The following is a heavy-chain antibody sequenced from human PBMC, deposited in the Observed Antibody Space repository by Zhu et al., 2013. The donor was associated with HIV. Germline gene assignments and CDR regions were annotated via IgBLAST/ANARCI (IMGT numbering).Heavy chain of an antibody. CDR2: MKTNSGNT. CDR1: EYTLTSYD. V-gene: IGHV1-8*03. J-gene: IGHJ5*02. CDR3: ARGEETTVTTIDWFDP. D-gene: IGHD4-4*01. Sequence: QVQLVQSGAEVKKPGASVKVSCKASEYTLTSYDIHWVRQVTGQGLEWMGRMKTNSGNTGYAKKFQGRVTFTRNTSIDTAYMELSSLTSEDTAVYYCARGEETTVTTIDWFDPWGQGTLVTVSS.